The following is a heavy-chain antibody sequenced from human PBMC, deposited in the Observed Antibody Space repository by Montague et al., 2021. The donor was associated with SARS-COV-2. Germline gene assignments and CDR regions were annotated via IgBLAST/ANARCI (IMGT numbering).Heavy chain of an antibody. D-gene: IGHD2-2*01. CDR2: IYHSGST. Sequence: SETLSLTCTVSGYSISSGYYWGWIRQPPGKGLEWIGSIYHSGSTYYNPSLKSRVTISVDTSKNQFSLKLSSVTAADTAVYYCARRGLGYCSSISCQNAFDIWGQGTMVTVSS. J-gene: IGHJ3*02. CDR3: ARRGLGYCSSISCQNAFDI. CDR1: GYSISSGYY. V-gene: IGHV4-38-2*02.